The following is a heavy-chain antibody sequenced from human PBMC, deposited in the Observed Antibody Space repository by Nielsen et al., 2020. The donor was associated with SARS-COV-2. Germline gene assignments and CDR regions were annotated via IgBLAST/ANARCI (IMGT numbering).Heavy chain of an antibody. D-gene: IGHD1-14*01. V-gene: IGHV3-53*01. CDR1: GFTVSSNY. CDR3: ARVSAETAYYFDY. Sequence: GESLKISCAASGFTVSSNYMSWVRQAPGKGLEWVSVIYSGGSTYYADSVKGRFTISRDNAKNSLYLQMNSLRAEDTAVYYCARVSAETAYYFDYWGQGTLVTVSS. J-gene: IGHJ4*02. CDR2: IYSGGST.